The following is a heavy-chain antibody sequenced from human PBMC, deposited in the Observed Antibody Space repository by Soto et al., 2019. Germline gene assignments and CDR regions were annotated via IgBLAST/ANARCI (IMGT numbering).Heavy chain of an antibody. J-gene: IGHJ2*01. CDR2: ISGSGGST. CDR3: AKGGDYDFWSGYYRNWYFDL. Sequence: EVQLLESGGGLVQPGGSLRLSCAASGFTFSSYAMSWVRQAPGKGLEWVSAISGSGGSTYYADSVKGRFTISRDNSKNTLYLQMNSLGAEDTAVYYCAKGGDYDFWSGYYRNWYFDLWGRGTLVTVSS. V-gene: IGHV3-23*01. CDR1: GFTFSSYA. D-gene: IGHD3-3*01.